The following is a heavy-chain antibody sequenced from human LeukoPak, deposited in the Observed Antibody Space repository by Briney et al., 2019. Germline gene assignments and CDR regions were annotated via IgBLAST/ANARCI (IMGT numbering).Heavy chain of an antibody. Sequence: PSGTLSLTCAVSGGSISTHYWSWIRQPPGKGLEWIGNIYYSGITNYNPSLKSRVTLSVDTSKTQFSLKLSSVTAADTAVYYCARDHSSRFDYWGQGTLVTVSS. V-gene: IGHV4-59*11. CDR2: IYYSGIT. D-gene: IGHD1-26*01. J-gene: IGHJ4*02. CDR1: GGSISTHY. CDR3: ARDHSSRFDY.